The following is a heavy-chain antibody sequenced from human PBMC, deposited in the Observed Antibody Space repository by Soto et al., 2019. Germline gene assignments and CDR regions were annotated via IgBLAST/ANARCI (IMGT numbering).Heavy chain of an antibody. J-gene: IGHJ5*02. Sequence: SETLSLTCTVSGGSIYRSGYYWGWIRQPPGRGLEWIGNIDYNGVTYSNPSLKSRVTISRDTSKNQFSLKLTSVTAADTALYYCGKVLVGATGHTDSDPWGPGTLVTVSS. V-gene: IGHV4-39*01. D-gene: IGHD2-15*01. CDR3: GKVLVGATGHTDSDP. CDR2: IDYNGVT. CDR1: GGSIYRSGYY.